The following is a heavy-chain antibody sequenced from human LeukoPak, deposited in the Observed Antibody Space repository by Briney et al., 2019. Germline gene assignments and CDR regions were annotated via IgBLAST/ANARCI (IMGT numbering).Heavy chain of an antibody. D-gene: IGHD3-10*01. J-gene: IGHJ5*02. V-gene: IGHV3-74*01. Sequence: GGSLRLSCAASGFTFSGSAMHWVRQTPGKGLVWVSRIKSDGSTIYADSVKGRFTISRDNARNTLYLQMNSLRVEDTAMYYCARAVTYFYGSVTYDWFDPWGQGTLVTVSS. CDR2: IKSDGST. CDR3: ARAVTYFYGSVTYDWFDP. CDR1: GFTFSGSA.